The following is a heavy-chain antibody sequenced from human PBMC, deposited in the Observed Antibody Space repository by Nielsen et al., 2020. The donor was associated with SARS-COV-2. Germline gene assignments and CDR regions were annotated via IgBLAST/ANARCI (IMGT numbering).Heavy chain of an antibody. D-gene: IGHD3-10*01. CDR2: IDWDDDK. CDR1: GFSLSNARMC. V-gene: IGHV2-70*01. Sequence: SGPTLVKPTETLTLTCTVSGFSLSNARMCVSWIRQPPGKALEWLALIDWDDDKYYSTSLKTRLTISKDTSKNQVVLTMTNMDPVDTATYYCARSSSDLGYYGMDVWGQGTTVTVSS. CDR3: ARSSSDLGYYGMDV. J-gene: IGHJ6*02.